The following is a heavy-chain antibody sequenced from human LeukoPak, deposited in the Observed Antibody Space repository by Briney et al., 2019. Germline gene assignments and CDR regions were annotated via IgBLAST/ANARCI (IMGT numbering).Heavy chain of an antibody. CDR2: INHSGST. V-gene: IGHV4-34*01. CDR3: ARGGYQGRSSRSYFDY. D-gene: IGHD6-6*01. Sequence: SETLSLTCAVYGGSFSGYYWSWIRQPPGKGLEWIGEINHSGSTNYNPSLKSRVTISVDTSKNQFSLKLSSVTAADTAVYYCARGGYQGRSSRSYFDYWGQGTLVTVSS. CDR1: GGSFSGYY. J-gene: IGHJ4*02.